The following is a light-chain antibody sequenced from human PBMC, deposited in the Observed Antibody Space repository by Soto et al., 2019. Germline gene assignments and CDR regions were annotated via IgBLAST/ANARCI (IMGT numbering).Light chain of an antibody. CDR1: QGISSY. CDR2: AES. CDR3: QHYYSYPHT. Sequence: AIRMTQSPSSFSASTGDRVTITCRASQGISSYLAWYQKKPGKAHTLLIYAESTLQSVVPSRFSGSGSGTDLTLNNSCLHDENFATYYCQHYYSYPHTLGQGTKVEIK. V-gene: IGKV1-8*01. J-gene: IGKJ1*01.